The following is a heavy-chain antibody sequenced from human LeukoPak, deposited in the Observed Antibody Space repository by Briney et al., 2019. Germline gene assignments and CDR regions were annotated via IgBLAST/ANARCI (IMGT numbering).Heavy chain of an antibody. CDR3: AKDAGPLGSFAWYFDF. CDR2: ISCNGGDT. D-gene: IGHD3-9*01. J-gene: IGHJ4*02. V-gene: IGHV3-23*01. CDR1: GFTFDNYV. Sequence: PGGSLRLSCTVSGFTFDNYVMAWVRQAPGRGLEWVSGISCNGGDTDYADSVTGRFTISRDNSKDTLYLQMNSLRAEDTAVYYCAKDAGPLGSFAWYFDFWGQGTPVTVSS.